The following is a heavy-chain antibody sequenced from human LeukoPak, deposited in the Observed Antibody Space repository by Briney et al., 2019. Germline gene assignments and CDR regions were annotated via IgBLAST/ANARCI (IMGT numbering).Heavy chain of an antibody. CDR1: GFTFSAYG. J-gene: IGHJ4*02. V-gene: IGHV3-23*01. D-gene: IGHD3-22*01. CDR3: AKVETYYDSSGPFDY. CDR2: VSSADGTT. Sequence: GGSLRLSCAASGFTFSAYGMSGVRQSPRKGLEWVSGVSSADGTTYYADSVKGRFTISRDNSKNTLYLQMNSLRVEDTAVYYCAKVETYYDSSGPFDYWGQGTLVTVSS.